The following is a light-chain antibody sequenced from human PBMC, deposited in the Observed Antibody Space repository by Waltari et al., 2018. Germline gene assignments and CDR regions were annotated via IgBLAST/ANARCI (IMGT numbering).Light chain of an antibody. CDR1: SSNIGNDY. CDR3: GTWDTSLSALI. V-gene: IGLV1-51*02. Sequence: QSVLTQPPSVSAAPGHKVTISCSGSSSNIGNDYVSWYQQPPGTAPKLFIYENNKRPSGIPDRFSGSKSGTSATLGITGLQTGDEADYYCGTWDTSLSALIFGGGTKLTVL. CDR2: ENN. J-gene: IGLJ2*01.